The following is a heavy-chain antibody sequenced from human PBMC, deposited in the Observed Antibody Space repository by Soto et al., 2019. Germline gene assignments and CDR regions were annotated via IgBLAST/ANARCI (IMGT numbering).Heavy chain of an antibody. CDR1: GGSVSSGSYY. D-gene: IGHD2-15*01. CDR2: IYYRGST. V-gene: IGHV4-61*01. Sequence: QVQLQESGPGLVKPSETLSLTCTVSGGSVSSGSYYWSWIRQPPGKGLEWIGYIYYRGSTNYNPSLKSRVTISVDTSKNQFSLKLSSVTAADTAVYYCARVGFCSGGSCRNYYFDYWGQGTLVTVSS. J-gene: IGHJ4*02. CDR3: ARVGFCSGGSCRNYYFDY.